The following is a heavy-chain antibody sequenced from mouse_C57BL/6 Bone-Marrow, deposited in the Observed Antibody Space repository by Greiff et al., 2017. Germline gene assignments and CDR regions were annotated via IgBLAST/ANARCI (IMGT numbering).Heavy chain of an antibody. Sequence: EVKLVESGPVLVKPGASVKMSCKASGYTFTDYYMNWVKQSHGKSLEWIGVINPYNGGTSYNQKFKGKATLTVDKSSSTAYMELNSLTSEDSAVYYCARWESYAMDYWGQGTSVTVSS. J-gene: IGHJ4*01. CDR1: GYTFTDYY. CDR3: ARWESYAMDY. D-gene: IGHD4-1*01. V-gene: IGHV1-19*01. CDR2: INPYNGGT.